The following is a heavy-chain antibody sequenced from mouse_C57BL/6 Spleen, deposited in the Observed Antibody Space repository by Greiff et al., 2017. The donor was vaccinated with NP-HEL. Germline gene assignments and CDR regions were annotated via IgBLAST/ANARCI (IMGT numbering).Heavy chain of an antibody. CDR3: ARGGSSPFCDY. Sequence: VKLQESGPELVKPGASVKISCKASGYAFSSSWMNWVKQRPGKGLEWIGRIYPGDGDTNYNGKFKGKATLTADKSSSTAYMQLSSLTSEDSAVYFCARGGSSPFCDYWGQGTTLTVSS. V-gene: IGHV1-82*01. CDR1: GYAFSSSW. CDR2: IYPGDGDT. J-gene: IGHJ2*01. D-gene: IGHD1-1*01.